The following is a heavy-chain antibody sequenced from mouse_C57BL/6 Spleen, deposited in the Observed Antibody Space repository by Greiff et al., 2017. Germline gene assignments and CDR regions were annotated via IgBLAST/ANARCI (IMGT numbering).Heavy chain of an antibody. D-gene: IGHD1-1*01. CDR1: GFTFSSYA. Sequence: EVNLVESGEGLVKPGGSLKLSCAASGFTFSSYAMSWVRQTPEKRLEWVAYISSGGDYIYYADTVKGRFTISRDNARNTLYLQMSSLKSEDTAMYYCTRDPAYYYGSSLDAMDYWGQGTSVTVSS. CDR2: ISSGGDYI. J-gene: IGHJ4*01. CDR3: TRDPAYYYGSSLDAMDY. V-gene: IGHV5-9-1*02.